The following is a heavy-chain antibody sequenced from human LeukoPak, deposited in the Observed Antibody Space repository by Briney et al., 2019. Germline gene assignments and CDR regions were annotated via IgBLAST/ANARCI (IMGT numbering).Heavy chain of an antibody. D-gene: IGHD2-15*01. V-gene: IGHV1-2*02. J-gene: IGHJ5*02. CDR3: ARASIVVVVAATGGWFDP. CDR1: GYTFTGYY. CDR2: INPNSGGT. Sequence: ASVKVSSKASGYTFTGYYMHWVRQAPGQGLEWMGWINPNSGGTNYAQKFQGRVTMTRDTSISTAYMELSRLRSDDTAVYYCARASIVVVVAATGGWFDPWGQGTLVTVSS.